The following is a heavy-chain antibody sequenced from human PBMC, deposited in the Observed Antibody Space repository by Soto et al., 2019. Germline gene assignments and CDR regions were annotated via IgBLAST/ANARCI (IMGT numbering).Heavy chain of an antibody. D-gene: IGHD6-6*01. J-gene: IGHJ4*02. CDR1: GFIFDDYA. Sequence: EVQLVESGGGLAQPGRSLRLSCAASGFIFDDYAMHWVRQAPGKGLEWVSGISWQSGSIRYADSVKGRFTISRDNAKNSLYLQMNSLRVEDTALNYCAKDMFSSSSAATFDYWGQGILVTVSS. V-gene: IGHV3-9*01. CDR3: AKDMFSSSSAATFDY. CDR2: ISWQSGSI.